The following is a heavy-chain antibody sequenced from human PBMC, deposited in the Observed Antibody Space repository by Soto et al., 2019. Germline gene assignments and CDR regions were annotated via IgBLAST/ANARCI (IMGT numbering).Heavy chain of an antibody. CDR2: IYYSGST. Sequence: QVQLQESGPGLVKPSQTLSLTCTVSGGSISSGDYYWSWIRQPPGKGLEWIGYIYYSGSTYYNPSRKSRVTTSVDTSKSQFSQKLSSVTAADTAVYYCARDLYGPQGYFDYWGQGTLVTVSS. CDR1: GGSISSGDYY. J-gene: IGHJ4*02. CDR3: ARDLYGPQGYFDY. D-gene: IGHD3-16*01. V-gene: IGHV4-30-4*01.